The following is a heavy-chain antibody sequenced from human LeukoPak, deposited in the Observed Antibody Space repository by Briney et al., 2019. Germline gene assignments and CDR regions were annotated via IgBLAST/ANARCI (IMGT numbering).Heavy chain of an antibody. D-gene: IGHD3-22*01. Sequence: ASVKVSCKVSGYTLTELSMHWVRQAPGKGLEWMGGFDPEDGETIYAQKFQGRVTMTEDTSTDTAYMELSSLRSEDTAVYYCATKFYYYDSSGSQGFDYWGQGTLVTVSS. CDR3: ATKFYYYDSSGSQGFDY. CDR2: FDPEDGET. J-gene: IGHJ4*02. CDR1: GYTLTELS. V-gene: IGHV1-24*01.